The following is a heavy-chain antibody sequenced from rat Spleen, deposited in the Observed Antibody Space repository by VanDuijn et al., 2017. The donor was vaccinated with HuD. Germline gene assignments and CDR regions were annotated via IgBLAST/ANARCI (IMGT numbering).Heavy chain of an antibody. CDR2: ITNTGGST. D-gene: IGHD4-3*01. CDR1: GFTFNNYW. J-gene: IGHJ4*01. V-gene: IGHV5-31*01. Sequence: EVQLVESGGGLVQPGGSLKLSCAASGFTFNNYWMTWIRQAPGKGLEWVASITNTGGSTYYPDSVKGRFTISRDNAKSTLYLQMDSLRSEDTATYYCARHGWGYGVMDAWGQGASVTVSS. CDR3: ARHGWGYGVMDA.